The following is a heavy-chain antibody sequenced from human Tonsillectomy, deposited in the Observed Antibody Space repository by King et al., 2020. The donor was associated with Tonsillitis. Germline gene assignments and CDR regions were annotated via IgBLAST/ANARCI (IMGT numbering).Heavy chain of an antibody. J-gene: IGHJ4*02. Sequence: VQLVESGGGVVQPGRSLRLSCAASGFTFSSYGIHWVRQAPGKGLEWVAVVWYDGTNKYYPDSVKGRFTISRDISKNTVYLQMNSLRAEDTAVYYCARDRGAGMEYWGQGTLVTVSS. D-gene: IGHD3-10*01. CDR3: ARDRGAGMEY. CDR1: GFTFSSYG. CDR2: VWYDGTNK. V-gene: IGHV3-33*01.